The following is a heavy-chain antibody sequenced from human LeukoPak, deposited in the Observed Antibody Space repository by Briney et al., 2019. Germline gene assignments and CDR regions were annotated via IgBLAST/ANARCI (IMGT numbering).Heavy chain of an antibody. CDR3: ARGNVLRFLEWSSKKDY. D-gene: IGHD3-3*01. CDR1: GFTFSSYW. Sequence: GGSLRLSCAASGFTFSSYWMHWVRQALGKGLVWVSRINSDGGSTSYADSVKGRFTISRDNAKNTLYLQMNSLRAEDTAVYYCARGNVLRFLEWSSKKDYWGQGTLVTVSS. J-gene: IGHJ4*02. V-gene: IGHV3-74*01. CDR2: INSDGGST.